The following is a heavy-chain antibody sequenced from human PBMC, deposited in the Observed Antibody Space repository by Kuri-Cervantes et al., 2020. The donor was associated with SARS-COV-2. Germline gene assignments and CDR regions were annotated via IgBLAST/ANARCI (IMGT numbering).Heavy chain of an antibody. V-gene: IGHV3-48*02. D-gene: IGHD6-19*01. CDR2: ISSSSTI. CDR1: GFTFSSYS. CDR3: ARAPRSIAVAGTSLFDY. J-gene: IGHJ4*02. Sequence: GGSLRLSCAASGFTFSSYSMNWVRQAPGKGLEWVSYISSSSTIYYADSVKGRFTISRDNAKNSLYLQMNSLRDEDTAVYYCARAPRSIAVAGTSLFDYWGQGTLVTVSS.